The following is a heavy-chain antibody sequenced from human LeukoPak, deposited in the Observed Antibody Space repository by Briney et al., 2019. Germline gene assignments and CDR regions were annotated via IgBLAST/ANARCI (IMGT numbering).Heavy chain of an antibody. V-gene: IGHV4-39*02. D-gene: IGHD2-15*01. CDR3: ARDQGYCSGGSCYPLDY. CDR2: IYYSGST. J-gene: IGHJ4*02. CDR1: GGSISSSSYY. Sequence: SETLSLTCTVSGGSISSSSYYWGWIRQPPGKGLEWIGSIYYSGSTYYNPSLKSRVTISVDTSKNQFSLKLSSVTAADTAVYYCARDQGYCSGGSCYPLDYWGQGTLVTVSS.